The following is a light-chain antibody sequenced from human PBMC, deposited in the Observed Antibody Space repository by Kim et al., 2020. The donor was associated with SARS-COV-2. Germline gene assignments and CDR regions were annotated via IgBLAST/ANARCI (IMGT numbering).Light chain of an antibody. V-gene: IGKV1-39*01. CDR3: QQAYSTPYS. Sequence: DIQMTQSPSSLSASVGDRVTITCRASQNIKSYLNWYQHKPGKAPKVLINAASSLYSGVPSRFSGRGSGTNFTLTITSLQPEDFATYYCQQAYSTPYSFGQGTRLEI. CDR2: AAS. J-gene: IGKJ2*03. CDR1: QNIKSY.